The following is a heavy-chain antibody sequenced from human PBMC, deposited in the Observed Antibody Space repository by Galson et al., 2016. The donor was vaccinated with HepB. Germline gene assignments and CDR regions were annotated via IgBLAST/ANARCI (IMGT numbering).Heavy chain of an antibody. J-gene: IGHJ6*02. CDR2: GSQK. Sequence: GSQKYYPDSVKGRFAISRDNSKNTLFLHVSSLSSEDTAVYYCAKGLYNDFWSGFPPYYDYVMDVWGQGTTVTVSS. D-gene: IGHD3-3*01. V-gene: IGHV3-30*02. CDR3: AKGLYNDFWSGFPPYYDYVMDV.